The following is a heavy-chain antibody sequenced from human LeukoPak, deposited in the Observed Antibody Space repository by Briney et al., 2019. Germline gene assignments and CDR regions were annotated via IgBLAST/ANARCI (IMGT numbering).Heavy chain of an antibody. J-gene: IGHJ4*02. V-gene: IGHV1-69*04. Sequence: ASVKVSCKASGYTFTSYGISWVRQAPGQGLDWVGRIIPSVGLTTYAQKFQARVAISAETSTGTIYMELSSLRSEDTALYYCATGEDFDSWGQGTLVAVSS. CDR3: ATGEDFDS. D-gene: IGHD7-27*01. CDR2: IIPSVGLT. CDR1: GYTFTSYG.